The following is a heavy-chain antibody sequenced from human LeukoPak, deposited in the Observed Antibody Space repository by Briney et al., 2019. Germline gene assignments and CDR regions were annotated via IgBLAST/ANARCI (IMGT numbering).Heavy chain of an antibody. CDR1: GYSFTSYW. J-gene: IGHJ3*02. D-gene: IGHD3-22*01. Sequence: GESLKISCKGSGYSFTSYWIGWVRPMPGKGLEWMGIIYPGDSDTRYSPSFQGQVAISADKSISTAYLQWSSLKASDTAMYYCARSVFTYDSSGYYQGRAFDIWGQGTMVTVSS. CDR3: ARSVFTYDSSGYYQGRAFDI. V-gene: IGHV5-51*01. CDR2: IYPGDSDT.